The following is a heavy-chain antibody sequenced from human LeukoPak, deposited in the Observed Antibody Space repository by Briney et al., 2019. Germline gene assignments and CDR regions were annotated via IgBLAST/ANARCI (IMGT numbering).Heavy chain of an antibody. V-gene: IGHV3-30*02. Sequence: GGSLRLSCAASGFTFSSYGMHWVRQAPGKGLEWGAFIRYDGSNKYYADSVKGRFTISRDNSKNTLYLQMNSLRAEDTAVYYCAKDGGGYYPSYYYYMDVWGKGTTVTISS. D-gene: IGHD3-22*01. CDR3: AKDGGGYYPSYYYYMDV. J-gene: IGHJ6*03. CDR2: IRYDGSNK. CDR1: GFTFSSYG.